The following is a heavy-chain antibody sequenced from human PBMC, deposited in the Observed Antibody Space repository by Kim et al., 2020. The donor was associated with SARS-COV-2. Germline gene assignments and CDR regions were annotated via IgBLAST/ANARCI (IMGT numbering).Heavy chain of an antibody. CDR1: GGSFSGYY. CDR3: ARFGRVDV. CDR2: INHSGST. J-gene: IGHJ6*02. V-gene: IGHV4-34*01. D-gene: IGHD3-10*01. Sequence: SETLSLTCAVYGGSFSGYYWSWIRQPPGKGLEWIGEINHSGSTNYNPSLKSRVTISVDTSKNQFSLKLSSVTAADTAVYYCARFGRVDVWGQGTTVTVSS.